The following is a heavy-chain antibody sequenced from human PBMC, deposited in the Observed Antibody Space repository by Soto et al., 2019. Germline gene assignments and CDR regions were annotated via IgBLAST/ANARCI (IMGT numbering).Heavy chain of an antibody. CDR2: IKQDGSEK. V-gene: IGHV3-7*01. Sequence: GGSLRLSCAASGFTFSSYWMSWVRQAPGKGLEWVANIKQDGSEKYYVDSVKGRFTISRDNAKNSLYLQMNSLRAEDTAVYYCARVCSYYYDSSGYYCPWYWGQGTLVTVSS. CDR1: GFTFSSYW. CDR3: ARVCSYYYDSSGYYCPWY. D-gene: IGHD3-22*01. J-gene: IGHJ4*02.